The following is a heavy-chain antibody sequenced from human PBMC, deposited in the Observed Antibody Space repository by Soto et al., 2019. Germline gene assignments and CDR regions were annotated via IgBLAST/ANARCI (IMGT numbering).Heavy chain of an antibody. Sequence: QVQFHQWGAGLLKPAETLTLTCAVSGGSFSGYYWNWIRQPPGKGLEWLGEISRSGSATYNPSLKGRVTMSVDTSRNQISLNVTSVTAADTAVYYCARGPLMPYYNNSGSRDRGYSDFWGQRTLVTVSS. J-gene: IGHJ4*02. V-gene: IGHV4-34*01. D-gene: IGHD3-10*01. CDR2: ISRSGSA. CDR1: GGSFSGYY. CDR3: ARGPLMPYYNNSGSRDRGYSDF.